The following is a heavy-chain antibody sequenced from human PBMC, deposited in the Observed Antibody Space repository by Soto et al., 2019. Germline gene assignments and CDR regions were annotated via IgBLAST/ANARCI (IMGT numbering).Heavy chain of an antibody. J-gene: IGHJ6*03. Sequence: QVQLVESGGGLVKPGGSLRLSCAASGFTFSDYYMSWIRQAPGKGLEWVSYISSSGSTIYYADSVKGRFTISRDNAKNSLYLQMNSLRAEDTAVYYCAIADGEGRGRFLELSLQYYYYYYMDVWGKGTTVTVSS. V-gene: IGHV3-11*01. CDR2: ISSSGSTI. D-gene: IGHD3-3*01. CDR3: AIADGEGRGRFLELSLQYYYYYYMDV. CDR1: GFTFSDYY.